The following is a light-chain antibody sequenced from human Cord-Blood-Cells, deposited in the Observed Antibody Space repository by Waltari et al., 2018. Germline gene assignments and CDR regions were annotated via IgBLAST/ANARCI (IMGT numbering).Light chain of an antibody. V-gene: IGKV1-39*01. CDR2: AAA. CDR3: QQSYSTIS. J-gene: IGKJ5*01. Sequence: DIQMTQSPSSLSASVGDRVTITCRASQSISSYLNWYQQKPGKAPKLLIDAAASLPSGVPSKDSGSGAGTDFTLTISSLQPEDFATYYCQQSYSTISFGQGTRLEIK. CDR1: QSISSY.